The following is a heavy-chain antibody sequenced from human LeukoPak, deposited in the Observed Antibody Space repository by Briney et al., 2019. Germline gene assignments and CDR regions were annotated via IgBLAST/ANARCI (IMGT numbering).Heavy chain of an antibody. J-gene: IGHJ5*02. CDR1: GYTFTSYG. Sequence: ASVKVSCKASGYTFTSYGISWVRQAPGQGLEWMGWISAYNGNTNYAQKLQGRVIMTTDTSTSTAYMELRSLRSDDTAVYYCARGKLLWFGELFYNWFDPWGQGTLVTVSS. CDR3: ARGKLLWFGELFYNWFDP. V-gene: IGHV1-18*04. D-gene: IGHD3-10*01. CDR2: ISAYNGNT.